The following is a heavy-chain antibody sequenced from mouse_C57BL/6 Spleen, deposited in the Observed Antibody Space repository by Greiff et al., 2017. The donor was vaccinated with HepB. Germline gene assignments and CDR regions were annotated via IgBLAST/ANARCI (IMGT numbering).Heavy chain of an antibody. D-gene: IGHD1-1*01. CDR1: GFTFSSYA. CDR3: AKERVVRQAFAY. V-gene: IGHV5-4*01. Sequence: EVKLVESGGGLVKPGGSLKLSCAASGFTFSSYAMSWVRQTPEKRLEWVATISDGGSYTYYPDNVKGRFTISRDNAKNNLYLQMSHLKSEDTAMYCCAKERVVRQAFAYWGQGTLVTVSA. CDR2: ISDGGSYT. J-gene: IGHJ3*01.